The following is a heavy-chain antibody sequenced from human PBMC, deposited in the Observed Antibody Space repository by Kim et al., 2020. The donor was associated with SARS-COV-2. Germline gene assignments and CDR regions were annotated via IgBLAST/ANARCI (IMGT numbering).Heavy chain of an antibody. D-gene: IGHD2-15*01. Sequence: ASVKVSCKASGYTFTSYAMHWVRQAPGQRLEWMGWINAGNGNTKYSQKFQGRVTITRDTSASTAYMELSSLRSEDTAVYYCARDRVGYCSGGSCYGGAFDIWGPGTMVTVSS. V-gene: IGHV1-3*01. CDR2: INAGNGNT. J-gene: IGHJ3*02. CDR1: GYTFTSYA. CDR3: ARDRVGYCSGGSCYGGAFDI.